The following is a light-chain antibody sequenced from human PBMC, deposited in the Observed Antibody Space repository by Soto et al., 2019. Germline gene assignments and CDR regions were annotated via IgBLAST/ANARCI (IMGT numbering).Light chain of an antibody. Sequence: EIVLTQSPGTLSLSPGERATLSCRASQSVSSSYLAWYQQKPGQAPRLLIYGVSSRATGITDRFSGSGSGTDFTLTITRLEAEDFAVYYCQQYGSSRTFGQGPKVEIK. CDR3: QQYGSSRT. CDR2: GVS. V-gene: IGKV3-20*01. CDR1: QSVSSSY. J-gene: IGKJ1*01.